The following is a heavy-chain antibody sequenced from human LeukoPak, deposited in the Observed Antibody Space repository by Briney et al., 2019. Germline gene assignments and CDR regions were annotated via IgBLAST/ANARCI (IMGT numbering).Heavy chain of an antibody. CDR2: IFYSGST. Sequence: SETLSLTCTVSSGSISTSNYYWGWGRQPPGKALEWIGNIFYSGSTYYSPSLKSRVTISLDTSKNQFSLKLSSVTAADTAVYYCARAYCSGGSCYSVWFDPWGQGTLVTVSS. D-gene: IGHD2-15*01. CDR3: ARAYCSGGSCYSVWFDP. J-gene: IGHJ5*02. CDR1: SGSISTSNYY. V-gene: IGHV4-39*07.